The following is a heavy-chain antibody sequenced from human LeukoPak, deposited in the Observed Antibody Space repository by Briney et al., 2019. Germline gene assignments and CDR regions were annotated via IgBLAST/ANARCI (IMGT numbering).Heavy chain of an antibody. CDR1: GFTFSSYA. CDR3: EKVLIIVVVPAATRAFDY. Sequence: GGSLRLSCAASGFTFSSYAMSWVRQAPGKGLVWVSAISGSGGSTYYADSVKGRFTISRDNSKNTLYLQMNSLRAEDTAVYYCEKVLIIVVVPAATRAFDYWGQGTLVTVSS. V-gene: IGHV3-23*01. D-gene: IGHD2-2*01. J-gene: IGHJ4*02. CDR2: ISGSGGST.